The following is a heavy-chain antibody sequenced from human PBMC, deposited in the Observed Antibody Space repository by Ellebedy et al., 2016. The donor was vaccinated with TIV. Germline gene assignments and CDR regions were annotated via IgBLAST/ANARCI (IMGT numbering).Heavy chain of an antibody. D-gene: IGHD3-22*01. CDR2: IIPILGIA. CDR1: GGTFSSYA. V-gene: IGHV1-69*04. CDR3: ARDSPGDSSGAFDY. J-gene: IGHJ4*02. Sequence: AASVKVSCKASGGTFSSYAISWVRQAPGQGLEWMGRIIPILGIANYAQKFQGRVTITADKSTSTVYMELSSLRSEDTAVYYCARDSPGDSSGAFDYWGQGTLVTVSS.